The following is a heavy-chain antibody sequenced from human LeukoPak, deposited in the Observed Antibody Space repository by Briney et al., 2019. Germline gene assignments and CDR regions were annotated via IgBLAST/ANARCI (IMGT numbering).Heavy chain of an antibody. CDR2: ISDDGSTK. J-gene: IGHJ4*03. D-gene: IGHD2-2*01. CDR1: GFTFSTHA. CDR3: ARDRAAALGCCSSTSCYSFDN. V-gene: IGHV3-30*04. Sequence: GGSLRLSCAASGFTFSTHAMHWVRQAPGKGLEWVAVISDDGSTKYYADSVKGRFTISRDNSKNTLLLQMISLTAEDTAVYYCARDRAAALGCCSSTSCYSFDNWGHGTTVTVSS.